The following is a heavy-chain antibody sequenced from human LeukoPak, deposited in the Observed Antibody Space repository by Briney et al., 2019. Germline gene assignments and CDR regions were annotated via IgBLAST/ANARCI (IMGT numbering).Heavy chain of an antibody. Sequence: GESLKISCKGSGYSFTSYWIGWVRQMPGKGLEWMGIIYPGDSDTRYSPSFQGQVTISADKSISTAYLQWSSLKASDTAMYYCARASQYALSGYYYGMDVWGQGTTVTVSS. V-gene: IGHV5-51*01. CDR3: ARASQYALSGYYYGMDV. CDR2: IYPGDSDT. J-gene: IGHJ6*02. CDR1: GYSFTSYW. D-gene: IGHD2-2*01.